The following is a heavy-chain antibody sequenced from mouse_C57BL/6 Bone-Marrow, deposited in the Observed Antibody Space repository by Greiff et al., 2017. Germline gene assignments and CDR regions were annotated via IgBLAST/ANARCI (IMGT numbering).Heavy chain of an antibody. V-gene: IGHV1-63*01. CDR1: GYTFTNYW. D-gene: IGHD2-4*01. CDR3: ARAPIYYDYDWYFDV. CDR2: IYPGGGYT. J-gene: IGHJ1*03. Sequence: QVQLKESGAELVRPGTSVKMSCKASGYTFTNYWIGWAKQRPGHGLEWIGDIYPGGGYTNYNEKFKGKATLTADKSSSTAYMQFSSLTSEDSAIYYWARAPIYYDYDWYFDVWGTGTTVTVSS.